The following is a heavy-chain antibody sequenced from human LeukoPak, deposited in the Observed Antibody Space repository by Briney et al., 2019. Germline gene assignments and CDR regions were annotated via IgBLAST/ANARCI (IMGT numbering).Heavy chain of an antibody. V-gene: IGHV1-69*13. CDR1: GGTFSSYA. D-gene: IGHD5/OR15-5a*01. Sequence: SVKVSCKASGGTFSSYAISRVRQAPGQGLEWMGGIIPIFGTANYAQKFQGRVTITADESTSTAYMELSSLRSEDTAVYYCATKKDVVSGAFDIWGQGTMVTVSS. CDR2: IIPIFGTA. CDR3: ATKKDVVSGAFDI. J-gene: IGHJ3*02.